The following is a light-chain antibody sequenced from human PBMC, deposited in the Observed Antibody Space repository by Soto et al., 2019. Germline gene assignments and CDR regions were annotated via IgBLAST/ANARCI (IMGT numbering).Light chain of an antibody. V-gene: IGKV3-11*01. CDR3: QHRSNWPPV. Sequence: IVLTQSPAALSLSPGERATLSSRASQSVSSYLAWYQQKPGQAPRLLIYDASNRATGIPARFSGSGSGADFTLTISSLEPEDFAVYCCQHRSNWPPVFGPGTRLEI. CDR2: DAS. J-gene: IGKJ5*01. CDR1: QSVSSY.